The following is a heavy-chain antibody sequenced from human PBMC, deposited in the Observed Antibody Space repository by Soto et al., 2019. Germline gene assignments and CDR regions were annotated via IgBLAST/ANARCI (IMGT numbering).Heavy chain of an antibody. CDR3: ARGGGRITGTTRGYWFDP. Sequence: QVQLVQSGAEVKKPGASVKVSCKASGYTFTSYDINWVRQATGQGLEWMGWMNPNSGNTGYAQKFQGRVSMIRSTSISTAYMELSSLRSEDTAVYYCARGGGRITGTTRGYWFDPWGQGTLVTVSS. V-gene: IGHV1-8*01. J-gene: IGHJ5*02. CDR1: GYTFTSYD. CDR2: MNPNSGNT. D-gene: IGHD1-7*01.